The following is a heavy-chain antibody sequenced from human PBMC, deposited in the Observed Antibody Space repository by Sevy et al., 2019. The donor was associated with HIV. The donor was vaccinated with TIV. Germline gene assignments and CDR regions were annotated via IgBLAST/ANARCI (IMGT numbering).Heavy chain of an antibody. V-gene: IGHV3-30*02. Sequence: GESLKISCAASGFTFRNYDMHWVRQAPGKGLEWISFIRYDGSHKSYAESVKGRFTISRDNSKNTLDLNMNSLRPEDTAVYFCAKDAPSRFDYWGQGALVTVSS. CDR1: GFTFRNYD. CDR3: AKDAPSRFDY. CDR2: IRYDGSHK. J-gene: IGHJ4*02.